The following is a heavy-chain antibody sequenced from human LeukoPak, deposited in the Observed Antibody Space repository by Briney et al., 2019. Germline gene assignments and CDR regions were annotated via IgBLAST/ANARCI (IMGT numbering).Heavy chain of an antibody. CDR2: IYYSGST. CDR1: GGSISSYY. J-gene: IGHJ4*02. V-gene: IGHV4-59*01. D-gene: IGHD6-13*01. CDR3: ARCSSSWSLHFDY. Sequence: SETLSLTCTVSGGSISSYYWSWIRQPPGKGLEWIGYIYYSGSTNYNPSLKSRVTISVDTSKNQFSLKLSSVTAADTAVYYRARCSSSWSLHFDYWGQGTLVTVSS.